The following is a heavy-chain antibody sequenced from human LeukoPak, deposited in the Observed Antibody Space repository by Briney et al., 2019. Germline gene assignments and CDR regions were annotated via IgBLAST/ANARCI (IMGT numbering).Heavy chain of an antibody. CDR1: GFTFSSYA. V-gene: IGHV3-23*01. D-gene: IGHD3-10*01. Sequence: GGSLRLSCAASGFTFSSYAMSWVRQAPGKGLEWVSAISGSGGSTYYADSVKGRFTISRDNSKNTLYLQMNSLRAEDTAVYYWAKHSLGFGELFDYYYYGMDVWGQGTTVTVSS. CDR3: AKHSLGFGELFDYYYYGMDV. CDR2: ISGSGGST. J-gene: IGHJ6*02.